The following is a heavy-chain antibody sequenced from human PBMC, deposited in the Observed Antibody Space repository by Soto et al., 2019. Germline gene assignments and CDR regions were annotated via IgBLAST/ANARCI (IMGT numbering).Heavy chain of an antibody. Sequence: GGSLRLSCAASGFTFSSYAMHWVRQAPGKGLEWVAVISYDGSNKYYADSVKGRFTISRDNSKNTLYLQMNSLRAEDTVVIFWAGDPAALVGGNVFAYYGMDVWGQGTTVTVSS. CDR1: GFTFSSYA. V-gene: IGHV3-30-3*01. CDR3: AGDPAALVGGNVFAYYGMDV. CDR2: ISYDGSNK. D-gene: IGHD6-19*01. J-gene: IGHJ6*02.